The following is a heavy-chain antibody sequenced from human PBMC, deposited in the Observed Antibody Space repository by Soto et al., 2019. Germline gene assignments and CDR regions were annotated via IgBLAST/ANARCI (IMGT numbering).Heavy chain of an antibody. J-gene: IGHJ6*03. Sequence: PSETLSLTCSVSDDSINSDKYYWGWIRRPPGKGLEWIGEINHSGNANYNPSLQSRVTISVDTSKNQFSLKLSSVTAADTAVYYCARGKRQLARRIYYYYYYMDVWGKGTTVTVSS. CDR1: DDSINSDKYY. CDR3: ARGKRQLARRIYYYYYYMDV. CDR2: INHSGNA. V-gene: IGHV4-39*07. D-gene: IGHD6-6*01.